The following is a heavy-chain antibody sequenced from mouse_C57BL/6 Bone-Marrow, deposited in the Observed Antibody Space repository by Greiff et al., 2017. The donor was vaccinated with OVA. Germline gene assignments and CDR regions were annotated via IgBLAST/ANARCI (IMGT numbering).Heavy chain of an antibody. D-gene: IGHD3-2*02. CDR1: GFTFSSYA. J-gene: IGHJ3*01. CDR3: AREGSSGSPWFAY. CDR2: ISDGGSYT. V-gene: IGHV5-4*01. Sequence: EVQVVESGGGLVKPGGSLKLSCAASGFTFSSYAMSWVRQTPEKRLEWVATISDGGSYTYYPDNVKGRFTISRDNAKNNLYLQMSHLKSEDTAMYYCAREGSSGSPWFAYWGQGTLVTVSA.